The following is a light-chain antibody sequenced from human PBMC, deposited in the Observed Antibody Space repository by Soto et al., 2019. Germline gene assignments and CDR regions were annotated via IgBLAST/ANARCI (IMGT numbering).Light chain of an antibody. V-gene: IGKV1-5*03. Sequence: DIQMTQSPSTLSASVGDSVTSTCRASQSISDWLAWYQQKPGKAPKLLIYKASGLESGVPSRFSGSGSGTEFTLTITSLQPDVFATYYCQQYNSYPITFGQGTRLEIK. CDR1: QSISDW. J-gene: IGKJ5*01. CDR3: QQYNSYPIT. CDR2: KAS.